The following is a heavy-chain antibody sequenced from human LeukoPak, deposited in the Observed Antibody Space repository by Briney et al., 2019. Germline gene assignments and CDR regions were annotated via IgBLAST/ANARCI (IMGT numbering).Heavy chain of an antibody. CDR3: ARHEIASYYLSTYYFDY. D-gene: IGHD3-10*01. CDR1: GGSISSYY. V-gene: IGHV4-59*01. Sequence: PSETLSLTCTVSGGSISSYYWSWIRQPPGKGLEWIGYIYYSGSTNYNPSLKSRVTISVDTSKNQFSLKLSSVTAADTAVYYCARHEIASYYLSTYYFDYWGQGTLVTVSS. CDR2: IYYSGST. J-gene: IGHJ4*02.